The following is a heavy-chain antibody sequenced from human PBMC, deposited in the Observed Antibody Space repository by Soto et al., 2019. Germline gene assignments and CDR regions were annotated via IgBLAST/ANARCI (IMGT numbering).Heavy chain of an antibody. V-gene: IGHV4-39*01. Sequence: SETLSLTCTVSGGSISSGGYYWSWIRQPPGKGLEWIGSIYYSGSTYYNPSLKSRVTISVDTSKNQFSLKLSSVTAADTAVYYCARHPIAVAGYFDYWGQGTLVTVSS. D-gene: IGHD6-19*01. CDR2: IYYSGST. CDR1: GGSISSGGYY. CDR3: ARHPIAVAGYFDY. J-gene: IGHJ4*02.